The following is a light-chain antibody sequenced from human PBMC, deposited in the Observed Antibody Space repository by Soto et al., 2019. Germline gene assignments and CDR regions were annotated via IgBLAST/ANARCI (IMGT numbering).Light chain of an antibody. CDR2: EVS. Sequence: QSGLTQPGSVSGSRGQSITISCTGTSSDVGAYDYVSWYQQHPDKAPKLMIYEVSNRPSGVSNRFSGSKSVNTATLTISGLQAEDEADYYCSSYTSSSTRVFGTGTKVTVL. V-gene: IGLV2-14*03. CDR1: SSDVGAYDY. J-gene: IGLJ1*01. CDR3: SSYTSSSTRV.